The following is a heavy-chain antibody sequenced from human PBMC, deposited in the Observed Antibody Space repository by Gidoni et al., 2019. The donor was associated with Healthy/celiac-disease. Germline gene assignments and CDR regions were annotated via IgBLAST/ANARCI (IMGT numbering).Heavy chain of an antibody. J-gene: IGHJ4*02. Sequence: EVQLVESGGGLVQPGGSLRLSCAASGFTVSSNYMSWVRQAPGKGLEWVSVIYSGGSTYYADSVKGRFTISRDNSKNTLYLQMNSLRAEDTAVYYCARAEGYDYVWGSYRPSSLDYWGQGTLVTVSS. CDR2: IYSGGST. V-gene: IGHV3-66*02. CDR3: ARAEGYDYVWGSYRPSSLDY. D-gene: IGHD3-16*02. CDR1: GFTVSSNY.